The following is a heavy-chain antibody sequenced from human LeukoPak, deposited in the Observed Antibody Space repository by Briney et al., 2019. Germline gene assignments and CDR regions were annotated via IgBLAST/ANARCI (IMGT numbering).Heavy chain of an antibody. Sequence: SETLSLTCTVSGGSISTYYWSWIRQPPGKGLEWIGYIYYSGSANYNPSLKSRVTISVDTSKNQISLKLSSVTAADTAVYYCARGSEAVAGTWFFDSWGQGTLVTVSS. CDR3: ARGSEAVAGTWFFDS. V-gene: IGHV4-59*12. CDR1: GGSISTYY. D-gene: IGHD6-19*01. J-gene: IGHJ4*02. CDR2: IYYSGSA.